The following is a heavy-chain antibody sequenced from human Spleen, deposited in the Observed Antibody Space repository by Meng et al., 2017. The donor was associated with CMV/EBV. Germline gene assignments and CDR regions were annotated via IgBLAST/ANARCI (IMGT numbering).Heavy chain of an antibody. J-gene: IGHJ4*02. Sequence: LSLTCAASGFSFSGYGMYWVRQAPGRGLEWVALIYYDGSNRYYADSVKGRFTISRDISKNTLYLQMNSLRGEDTAVYYCAKGRYCTSAGCYVQDYFDSWGQGTLVTVSS. V-gene: IGHV3-30*02. CDR1: GFSFSGYG. D-gene: IGHD2-2*01. CDR2: IYYDGSNR. CDR3: AKGRYCTSAGCYVQDYFDS.